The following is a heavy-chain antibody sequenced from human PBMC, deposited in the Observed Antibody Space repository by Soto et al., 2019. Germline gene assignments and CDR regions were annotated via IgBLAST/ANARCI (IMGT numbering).Heavy chain of an antibody. V-gene: IGHV1-18*01. J-gene: IGHJ4*02. Sequence: QVHLVQSGAEVKKPGASVKVSCKASGYTFTSYGIPWVRQAPGQGLEWMGWISAHNGNTDYAQKLQVRVIMTRDTSTSTAYMELRSLRADDTSVYYCARGSYGDYWGQGALVTVSS. D-gene: IGHD3-10*01. CDR1: GYTFTSYG. CDR2: ISAHNGNT. CDR3: ARGSYGDY.